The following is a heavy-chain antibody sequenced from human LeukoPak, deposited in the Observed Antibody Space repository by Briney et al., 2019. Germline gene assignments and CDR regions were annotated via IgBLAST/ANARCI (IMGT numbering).Heavy chain of an antibody. V-gene: IGHV1-69*13. J-gene: IGHJ5*02. CDR1: GGTFSSYA. D-gene: IGHD2-21*02. Sequence: SVKVSCKASGGTFSSYAISWVRQAPGQGLEWMGGIIPIFGTANYAQKFQGRVTITADESTSTAYMELSSLRSEDTAVYYGARDGSPVTAILTRSWFDPWGQGTLVTVSS. CDR2: IIPIFGTA. CDR3: ARDGSPVTAILTRSWFDP.